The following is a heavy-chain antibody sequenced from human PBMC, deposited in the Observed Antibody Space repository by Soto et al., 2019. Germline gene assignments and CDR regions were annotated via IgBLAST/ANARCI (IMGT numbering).Heavy chain of an antibody. J-gene: IGHJ6*02. V-gene: IGHV1-18*01. CDR3: AREGVAPYYYYGMDV. CDR2: ISTYNGDT. Sequence: QVKLVQSGAEVKKPGASVKVSCKASGYTFTRSGISWVRQAPGQGLEWMGWISTYNGDTNYAQTFQGRVTMTTDTSTSTAYMELRSLRSDDTAVYYCAREGVAPYYYYGMDVWGQGTPVTVSS. CDR1: GYTFTRSG. D-gene: IGHD5-12*01.